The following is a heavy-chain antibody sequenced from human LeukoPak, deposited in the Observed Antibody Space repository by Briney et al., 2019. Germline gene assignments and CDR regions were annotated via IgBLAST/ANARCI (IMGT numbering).Heavy chain of an antibody. J-gene: IGHJ4*02. V-gene: IGHV3-30*04. CDR3: AREPQY. CDR1: GFTFSSYA. CDR2: ISYDGSNK. Sequence: GGSLRLSCAASGFTFSSYAMHWVRQAPGKGLEWVAVISYDGSNKYYADSVKGRFTISRDNSKNTLYLQMNSLRPDDTAVYYCAREPQYWGQGTLITVSS.